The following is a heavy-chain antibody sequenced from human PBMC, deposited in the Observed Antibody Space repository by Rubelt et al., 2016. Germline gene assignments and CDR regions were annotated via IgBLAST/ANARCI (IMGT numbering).Heavy chain of an antibody. V-gene: IGHV4-59*01. CDR2: VYYRGST. D-gene: IGHD5-18*01. CDR3: ARVSTAMLFDP. J-gene: IGHJ5*02. Sequence: QVQLQESGPGLVKPSETLSLTCTVSGGSISNDYWNWIRQPPGKGLEWIGYVYYRGSTNYNPSLKSRVTILVDTSKNQCSLRLSYGTAADTAVYCCARVSTAMLFDPWGQGTLVTVSS. CDR1: GGSISNDY.